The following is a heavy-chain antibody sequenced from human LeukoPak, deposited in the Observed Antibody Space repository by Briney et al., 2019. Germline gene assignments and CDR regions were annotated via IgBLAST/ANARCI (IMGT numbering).Heavy chain of an antibody. CDR3: ARSVDTAMVYYFDY. D-gene: IGHD5-18*01. CDR1: GFTFTDYC. CDR2: ISGSGSTI. Sequence: GGSLRLSCAASGFTFTDYCMSWIRQAPGKGLEWVSYISGSGSTIYYADSVKGRFTISRDNSKNTLYLQMNSLRAEDTAVYYCARSVDTAMVYYFDYWGQGTLVTVSS. J-gene: IGHJ4*02. V-gene: IGHV3-11*04.